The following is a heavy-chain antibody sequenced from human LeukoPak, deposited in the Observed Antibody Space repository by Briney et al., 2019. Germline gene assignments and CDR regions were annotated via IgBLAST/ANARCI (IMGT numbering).Heavy chain of an antibody. Sequence: PWGALKLSCAASGFTFSSYAMHWVRPAPGKGLEYVSAISSNGGSTYYANSVKGRFTISRDNSKNTLYLQMGSLRPEDMAVYYCARDLGIVVVPAAMDVWGQGTTVTVSS. CDR3: ARDLGIVVVPAAMDV. D-gene: IGHD2-2*03. V-gene: IGHV3-64*01. CDR1: GFTFSSYA. CDR2: ISSNGGST. J-gene: IGHJ6*02.